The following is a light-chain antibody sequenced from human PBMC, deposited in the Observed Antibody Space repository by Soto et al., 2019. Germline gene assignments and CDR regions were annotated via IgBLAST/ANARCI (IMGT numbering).Light chain of an antibody. CDR3: SSYAGSNNLV. Sequence: QFALTQPPSASGSPGQSVTISCTGTSSDLGDYNYVSWYQHHPGKAPKLILYEVSERPSGVPDRFSGSKSGDTASLTVSGLQPEDEADYYCSSYAGSNNLVFGGGTKLTVL. CDR1: SSDLGDYNY. CDR2: EVS. J-gene: IGLJ2*01. V-gene: IGLV2-8*01.